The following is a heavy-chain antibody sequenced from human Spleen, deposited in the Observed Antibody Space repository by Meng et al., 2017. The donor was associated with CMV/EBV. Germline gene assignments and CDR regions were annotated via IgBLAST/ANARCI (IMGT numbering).Heavy chain of an antibody. D-gene: IGHD2-15*01. CDR3: ARADIVVVVAATRSCAFDI. J-gene: IGHJ3*02. Sequence: GSLRLSCTVSGGSMNSYYWNWIRQSPGKGLEWIGYSNHSGVSKYNPALKSRVIISVDTSKNQFSLKLNSVTTADTAVYYCARADIVVVVAATRSCAFDIWGQGTMVTVSS. CDR1: GGSMNSYY. V-gene: IGHV4-59*12. CDR2: SNHSGVS.